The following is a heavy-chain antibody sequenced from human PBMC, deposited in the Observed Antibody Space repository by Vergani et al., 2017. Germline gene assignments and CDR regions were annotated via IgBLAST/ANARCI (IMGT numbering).Heavy chain of an antibody. Sequence: EVQLLESGGGLVQPGGSLRLSCAASGFTFSSYAMSWVRQAPGKGLEWVSAISGSGGSTYYADSVKGRFTISRDNSKNTLYLQMKSLRPEDTAVYYCAKEGGGYCGGRTCCPLYWGQGTLVIVSS. V-gene: IGHV3-23*01. J-gene: IGHJ4*02. CDR3: AKEGGGYCGGRTCCPLY. CDR2: ISGSGGST. CDR1: GFTFSSYA. D-gene: IGHD2-15*01.